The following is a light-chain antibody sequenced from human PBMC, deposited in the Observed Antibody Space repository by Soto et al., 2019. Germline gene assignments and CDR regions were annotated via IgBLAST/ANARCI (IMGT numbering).Light chain of an antibody. V-gene: IGLV2-8*01. CDR3: SSYAGSNNYV. Sequence: SVLTKPPSASGSPGQSVTISCTGTSSDVGGYNYVSWYQQHPGKAPKLMIYEVSKRPSGVPDRFSGSKSGNTASLTVPGLQAEDEADYYCSSYAGSNNYVFGTGTKVTV. CDR2: EVS. J-gene: IGLJ1*01. CDR1: SSDVGGYNY.